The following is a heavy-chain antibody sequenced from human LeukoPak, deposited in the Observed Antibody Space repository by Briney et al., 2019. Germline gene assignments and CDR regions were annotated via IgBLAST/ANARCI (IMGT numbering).Heavy chain of an antibody. CDR1: GFTFSSYA. CDR3: GRGSVGFGELNY. D-gene: IGHD3-10*01. CDR2: ISYDGSNK. V-gene: IGHV3-30-3*01. J-gene: IGHJ4*02. Sequence: GASLRLSCAASGFTFSSYAMHWVRQAPGKGLEWVAVISYDGSNKFYADSVKGRFTLSRDNSKNTLYLQMNSLRIEDTAVYYCGRGSVGFGELNYWGQGTLVTVSS.